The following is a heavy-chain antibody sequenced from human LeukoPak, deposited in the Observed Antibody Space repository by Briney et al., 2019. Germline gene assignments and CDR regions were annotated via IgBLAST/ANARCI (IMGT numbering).Heavy chain of an antibody. CDR2: INPNSGGT. CDR3: AREAVDGTKKLNAFDI. Sequence: ASVKVSCKASGYTFTGYYMHWVRQAPGQGLEWMGRINPNSGGTNYAQKFQGRVTMTRDTSISTAYMELSRLRSDDTAVYYCAREAVDGTKKLNAFDIWGQGTMVTVSS. V-gene: IGHV1-2*06. D-gene: IGHD6-19*01. J-gene: IGHJ3*02. CDR1: GYTFTGYY.